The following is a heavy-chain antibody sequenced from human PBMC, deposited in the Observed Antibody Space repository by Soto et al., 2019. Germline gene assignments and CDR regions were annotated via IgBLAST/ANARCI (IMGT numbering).Heavy chain of an antibody. CDR2: INHSGST. D-gene: IGHD3-3*01. J-gene: IGHJ5*02. CDR1: GGSFSGYY. CDR3: ARGSAEIFGVNWFDP. Sequence: QVQLQQWGAGLLKPSETLSLTCAVYGGSFSGYYGSWIRQPPGKGLEWIGEINHSGSTNYNPSLKSRVTISVDTSKNQFSLKLSSVTAADTAVYYCARGSAEIFGVNWFDPWGQGTLVTVSS. V-gene: IGHV4-34*02.